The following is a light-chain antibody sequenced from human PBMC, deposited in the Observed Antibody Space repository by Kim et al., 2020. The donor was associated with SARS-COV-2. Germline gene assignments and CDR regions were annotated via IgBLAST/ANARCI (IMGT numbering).Light chain of an antibody. V-gene: IGKV3-11*01. Sequence: TGGGATPSRKARQGGCNRLAWYRHTRGQPPRLLIYDAAIRATGIPDRFSGSGSGTDFTLTIGSLESEDFAVYYCQQHTKWPPAPSFGGGTKLEI. CDR1: QGGCNR. CDR3: QQHTKWPPAPS. CDR2: DAA. J-gene: IGKJ4*01.